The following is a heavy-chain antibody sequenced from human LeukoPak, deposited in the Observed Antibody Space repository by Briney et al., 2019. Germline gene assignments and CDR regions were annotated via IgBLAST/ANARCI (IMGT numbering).Heavy chain of an antibody. Sequence: GASVKVSCKASGYTFTSYDINWVRQATGQGLEWMGWMNPNSGNTGYAQKFQGRVTITRNTSISTAYMELSSLRSEDTAVYHCARGFVVVPAAMVYWGQGTLVTVSS. J-gene: IGHJ4*02. D-gene: IGHD2-2*01. CDR1: GYTFTSYD. V-gene: IGHV1-8*03. CDR2: MNPNSGNT. CDR3: ARGFVVVPAAMVY.